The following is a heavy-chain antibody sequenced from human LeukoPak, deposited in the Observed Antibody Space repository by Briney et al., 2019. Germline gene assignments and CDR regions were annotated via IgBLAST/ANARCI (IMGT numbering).Heavy chain of an antibody. J-gene: IGHJ4*02. CDR3: ARDLKARIAVAGSLGY. CDR1: GFTFSSYG. Sequence: GGSLRLSCAASGFTFSSYGMHWVRQAPGKGLEWVAVIWYDGSNKYYADSVKGRFTISRDNSKNTLYLQMNSLRAEDTAVYYCARDLKARIAVAGSLGYWGQGTVVTVSS. V-gene: IGHV3-33*01. CDR2: IWYDGSNK. D-gene: IGHD6-19*01.